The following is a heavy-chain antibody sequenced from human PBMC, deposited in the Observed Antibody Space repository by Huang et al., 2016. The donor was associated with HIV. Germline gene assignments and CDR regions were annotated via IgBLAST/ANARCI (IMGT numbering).Heavy chain of an antibody. CDR2: VYYSGST. Sequence: QVRLQESGPGLVRPSQTLALTCTVSGVPISSGGFYWTWIRRPPEKGLEWIGYVYYSGSTHYNPSLNRRVTISVDMSKNQFYLKLNSVTAADTAVYYCARAPYDSRGYYWWGQGTLVTVSS. CDR3: ARAPYDSRGYYW. J-gene: IGHJ4*02. V-gene: IGHV4-30-4*08. D-gene: IGHD3-22*01. CDR1: GVPISSGGFY.